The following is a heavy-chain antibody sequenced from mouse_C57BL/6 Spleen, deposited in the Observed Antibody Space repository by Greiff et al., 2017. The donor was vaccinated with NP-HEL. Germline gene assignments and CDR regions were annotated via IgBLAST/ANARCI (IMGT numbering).Heavy chain of an antibody. CDR2: ISSGGDYI. CDR3: ERLYGSSSWYFDV. CDR1: GFTFSSYA. V-gene: IGHV5-9-1*02. J-gene: IGHJ1*03. Sequence: DVMLVESGEGLVKPGGSLKLSCAASGFTFSSYAMSWVRQTPEKRLEWVAYISSGGDYIYYADTVKGRFTISRDNARNTLYLQMSSLKSEDTAMYYCERLYGSSSWYFDVWGTGTTVTVSS. D-gene: IGHD1-1*01.